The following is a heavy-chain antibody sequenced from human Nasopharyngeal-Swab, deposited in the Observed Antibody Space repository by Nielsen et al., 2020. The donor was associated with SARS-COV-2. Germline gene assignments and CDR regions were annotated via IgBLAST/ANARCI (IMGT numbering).Heavy chain of an antibody. J-gene: IGHJ6*02. V-gene: IGHV3-30*18. D-gene: IGHD3-9*01. CDR3: AKKWPPFILTWGMDV. Sequence: GESLKISCAASGFSFNNYGIHWVRQAPGKGLEWVAVISYEGSKKYYVDSVEGRFTISKDNSKNMVYLQMNSLRTEDTAVYYCAKKWPPFILTWGMDVWGQGTTVTVSS. CDR1: GFSFNNYG. CDR2: ISYEGSKK.